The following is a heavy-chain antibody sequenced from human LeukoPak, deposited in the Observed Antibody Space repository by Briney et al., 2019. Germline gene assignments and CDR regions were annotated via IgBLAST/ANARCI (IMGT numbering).Heavy chain of an antibody. CDR1: GGSISSGDYY. D-gene: IGHD3-10*01. CDR3: ASTYYYGSGSRTIDY. J-gene: IGHJ4*02. Sequence: SETLSLTCTVSGGSISSGDYYWSWIRQPPGKGLEWIGYIYYSGSTYYNPSLKSRVTISVDTSKNQFSLKLSSVTAADTAVYYCASTYYYGSGSRTIDYWGQGTLVTVSS. CDR2: IYYSGST. V-gene: IGHV4-30-4*02.